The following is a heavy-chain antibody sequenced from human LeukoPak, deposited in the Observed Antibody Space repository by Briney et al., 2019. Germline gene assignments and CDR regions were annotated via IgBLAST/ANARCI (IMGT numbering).Heavy chain of an antibody. D-gene: IGHD6-19*01. J-gene: IGHJ4*02. CDR2: INHSGST. CDR1: GGSFSGYY. V-gene: IGHV4-34*01. Sequence: SETLSLTCAVYGGSFSGYYWSWIRQPPGKGLEWIGEINHSGSTNYNPSLKSRVTISVDTSKNQFSLKLSSVTAADTAVYYCASTPGYSSGWPPRRAYYFDYWGQGTLVTVSS. CDR3: ASTPGYSSGWPPRRAYYFDY.